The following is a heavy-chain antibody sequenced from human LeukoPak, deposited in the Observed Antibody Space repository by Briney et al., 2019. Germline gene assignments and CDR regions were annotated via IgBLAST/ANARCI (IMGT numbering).Heavy chain of an antibody. D-gene: IGHD5-18*01. Sequence: SETLSLTCTVSGYSISSGYYWSWIRQPPGKGLEWIGYIYYSGSTYYNPSLKSRVTISVDTSKNQFSLKLSSVTAADTAVYYCAREMRIQLWLRWFDPWGQGTLVTVSS. J-gene: IGHJ5*02. CDR2: IYYSGST. V-gene: IGHV4-38-2*02. CDR3: AREMRIQLWLRWFDP. CDR1: GYSISSGYY.